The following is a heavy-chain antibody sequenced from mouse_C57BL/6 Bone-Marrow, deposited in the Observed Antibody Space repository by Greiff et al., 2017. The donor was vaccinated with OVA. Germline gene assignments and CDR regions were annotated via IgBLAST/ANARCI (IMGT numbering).Heavy chain of an antibody. J-gene: IGHJ3*01. V-gene: IGHV1-69*01. CDR1: GYTFTSYW. D-gene: IGHD2-2*01. Sequence: VQLQQPGAELVMPGASVKLSCKASGYTFTSYWMHWVKQRPGQGLEWIGEIDPSVSYTNYNQQFKGKSTLTVDKSSSTAYMQLSSLTSEDSAVYYCARPIYYGYDGPFAYWGQGTLVTVSA. CDR2: IDPSVSYT. CDR3: ARPIYYGYDGPFAY.